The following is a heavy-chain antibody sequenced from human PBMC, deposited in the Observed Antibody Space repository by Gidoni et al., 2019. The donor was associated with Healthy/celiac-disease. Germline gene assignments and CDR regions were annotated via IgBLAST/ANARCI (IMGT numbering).Heavy chain of an antibody. V-gene: IGHV4-61*01. CDR1: GRSVSSGSYY. CDR3: ARDWSTGYYYYGMDV. D-gene: IGHD4-17*01. CDR2: IYYSGST. Sequence: QVQLQESGPGLVKPSETLSLTCTVSGRSVSSGSYYWSWIRQPPGKGLEWIGYIYYSGSTNYNPSLKSRVTISVDTSKNQFSLKLSSVTAADTAVYYCARDWSTGYYYYGMDVWGQGTTVTVSS. J-gene: IGHJ6*02.